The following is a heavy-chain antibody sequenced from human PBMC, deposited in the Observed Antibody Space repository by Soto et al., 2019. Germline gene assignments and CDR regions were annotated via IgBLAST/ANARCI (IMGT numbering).Heavy chain of an antibody. CDR2: ISGDGAAT. CDR3: AKVSSSGWDFDY. D-gene: IGHD6-19*01. Sequence: VGSLRLCCVAYGFTFSNYAMSWFRQTPGRGLEWVSAISGDGAATYFANFLRGRFIISRDNSRNTLYLQMDTMRGEDTAIYYCAKVSSSGWDFDYWGQGTPVTVSS. V-gene: IGHV3-23*01. J-gene: IGHJ4*02. CDR1: GFTFSNYA.